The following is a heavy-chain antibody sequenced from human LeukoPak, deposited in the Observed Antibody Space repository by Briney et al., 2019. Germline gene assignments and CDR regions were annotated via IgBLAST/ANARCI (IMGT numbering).Heavy chain of an antibody. J-gene: IGHJ5*02. CDR2: FDPEDGET. CDR1: GYPLTELS. V-gene: IGHV1-24*01. D-gene: IGHD3-22*01. Sequence: ASVKVSCKVSGYPLTELSMHWVRQAPGKGLEWMGGFDPEDGETIYAQKFQGRVTMTEDTSTDTAYMELSSLRSEDTAVYYCATAVFGGYAIDPWGQGTLVTVSS. CDR3: ATAVFGGYAIDP.